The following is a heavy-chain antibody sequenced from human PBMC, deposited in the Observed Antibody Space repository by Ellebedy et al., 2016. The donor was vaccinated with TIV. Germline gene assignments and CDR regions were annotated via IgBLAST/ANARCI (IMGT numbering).Heavy chain of an antibody. Sequence: GSLRLSCTVSGGSISSSSYYWGWIRQPPGKGLEWIGSIYYSGSTYYNPSLKSRITISVDTSKNQFSLKLSSVTAADTAMYYCTRGGTSYSDYWGQGTLVTVSS. J-gene: IGHJ4*02. CDR2: IYYSGST. D-gene: IGHD1-1*01. CDR1: GGSISSSSYY. V-gene: IGHV4-39*07. CDR3: TRGGTSYSDY.